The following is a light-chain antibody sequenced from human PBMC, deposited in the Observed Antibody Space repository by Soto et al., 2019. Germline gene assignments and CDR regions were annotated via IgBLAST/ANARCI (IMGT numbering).Light chain of an antibody. CDR2: GAS. V-gene: IGKV3-15*01. CDR1: QSVSSN. J-gene: IGKJ1*01. Sequence: EIVMTQSPATLSVSPGERATLSCRASQSVSSNLAWYQQKPGQAPRLLMYGASTRATGFPDRFSGSGSGTEFTLTISSLQSEDFAVYYCQQHNNWPPRTFGQGTKVEIK. CDR3: QQHNNWPPRT.